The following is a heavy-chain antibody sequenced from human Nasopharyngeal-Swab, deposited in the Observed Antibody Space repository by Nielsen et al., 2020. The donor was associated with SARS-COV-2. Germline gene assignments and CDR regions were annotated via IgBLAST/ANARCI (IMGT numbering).Heavy chain of an antibody. Sequence: WIRQPPGKGLERIGETRHSGSGNYKPSLNSRVFMSVDASKNQFSLKLDSVTAADTAVYYCARGGRHGCSSANRPCAIDVWGQGATVTVSS. V-gene: IGHV4-34*01. CDR3: ARGGRHGCSSANRPCAIDV. J-gene: IGHJ6*02. CDR2: TRHSGSG. D-gene: IGHD2-2*01.